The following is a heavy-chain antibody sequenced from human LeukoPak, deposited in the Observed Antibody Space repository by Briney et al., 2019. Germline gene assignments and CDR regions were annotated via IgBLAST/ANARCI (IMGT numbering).Heavy chain of an antibody. CDR1: GYTFTSYG. V-gene: IGHV1-18*01. CDR3: ASSYCSSTSCYDLYNWFDP. CDR2: ISAYNGNT. D-gene: IGHD2-2*01. Sequence: ASVKVSCKASGYTFTSYGISWVRQAPGQGLAWMGWISAYNGNTNYAQQLQGRVTMTTDTSTSTAYMELRSLRSDDTAVYYCASSYCSSTSCYDLYNWFDPWGQGTLVTVSS. J-gene: IGHJ5*02.